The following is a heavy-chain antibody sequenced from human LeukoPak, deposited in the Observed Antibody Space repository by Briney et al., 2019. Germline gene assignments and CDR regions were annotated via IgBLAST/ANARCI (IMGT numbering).Heavy chain of an antibody. CDR2: ITDSGGRT. Sequence: PGGSLRLSCAASGFSFSSYSMNWVRQAPGKGLEWVSAITDSGGRTYYEDSVTGRFTISRDNSKNTLYLQMNSLRAEDTAVYYCAKRRGYNYGDFDYWGQGTLVTVSS. J-gene: IGHJ4*02. D-gene: IGHD5-18*01. CDR3: AKRRGYNYGDFDY. CDR1: GFSFSSYS. V-gene: IGHV3-23*01.